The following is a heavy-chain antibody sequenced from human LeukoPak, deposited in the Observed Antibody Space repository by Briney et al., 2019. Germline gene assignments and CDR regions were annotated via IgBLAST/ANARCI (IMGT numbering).Heavy chain of an antibody. CDR3: AKDLWPDKPNAKVDY. Sequence: GSLRLSCAASGFTFNNYAMSWVRQAPGKGLEWVSAISGSGGTTYYADSVKGRFTISRDNSKNTLYLQMNSLRAEDTAVYYCAKDLWPDKPNAKVDYWGQGTLATVSS. J-gene: IGHJ4*02. CDR2: ISGSGGTT. V-gene: IGHV3-23*01. CDR1: GFTFNNYA. D-gene: IGHD3/OR15-3a*01.